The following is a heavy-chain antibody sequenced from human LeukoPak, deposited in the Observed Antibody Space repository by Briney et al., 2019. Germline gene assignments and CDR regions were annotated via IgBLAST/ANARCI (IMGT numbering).Heavy chain of an antibody. V-gene: IGHV3-30*02. CDR2: IRYDESNK. CDR3: AKAKYSSSWAFDY. D-gene: IGHD6-13*01. CDR1: GFTFSSYG. J-gene: IGHJ4*02. Sequence: GGSLRLSCAASGFTFSSYGMHWVRQAPGKGLEWVAFIRYDESNKYYADSVKGRFTISRDNSKNTLYLQMNSLRAEDTAVYYCAKAKYSSSWAFDYWGQGTLVTVSS.